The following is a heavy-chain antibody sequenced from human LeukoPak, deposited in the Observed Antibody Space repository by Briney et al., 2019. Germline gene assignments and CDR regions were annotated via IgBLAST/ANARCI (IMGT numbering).Heavy chain of an antibody. CDR2: ISSSIKKA. V-gene: IGHV3-48*01. CDR1: GFSFTICN. J-gene: IGHJ6*03. CDR3: TRGVRVVVAALYYYYMGV. Sequence: PGGSLTLSCAAYGFSFTICNMNWFRQAAGRGRGWISYISSSIKKATYADSGEGRFSLSRDNSKHTVYLQMNRLSAEDTAVYYCTRGVRVVVAALYYYYMGVWGKGTTVTVSS. D-gene: IGHD2-15*01.